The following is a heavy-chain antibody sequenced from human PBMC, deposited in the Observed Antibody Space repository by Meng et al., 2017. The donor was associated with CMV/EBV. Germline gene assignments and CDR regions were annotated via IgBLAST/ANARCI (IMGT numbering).Heavy chain of an antibody. Sequence: GGPLRLSCAASGFTVSSNYMSWVRQAPGKGLEWVSVIYSGGSTYYADSVKGRFTISRDNSKNTLYLQMNSLRAEVTAVYYCARVPAAEAFDPWGQGTLVTVSS. CDR1: GFTVSSNY. D-gene: IGHD6-13*01. J-gene: IGHJ5*02. CDR2: IYSGGST. V-gene: IGHV3-53*01. CDR3: ARVPAAEAFDP.